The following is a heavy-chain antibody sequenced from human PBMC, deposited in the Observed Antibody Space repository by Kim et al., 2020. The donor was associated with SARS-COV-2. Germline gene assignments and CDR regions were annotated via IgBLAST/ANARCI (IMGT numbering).Heavy chain of an antibody. CDR1: GFTFSSYG. J-gene: IGHJ5*02. CDR2: ISYDGSNK. Sequence: GGSLRLSCAASGFTFSSYGMHWVRQAPGKGLEWVAVISYDGSNKYYADSVKGRFTISRDNSKNTLYLQMNSLRAEDTAVYYCANLRFDPWGQGTLVTVSS. CDR3: ANLRFDP. V-gene: IGHV3-30*18.